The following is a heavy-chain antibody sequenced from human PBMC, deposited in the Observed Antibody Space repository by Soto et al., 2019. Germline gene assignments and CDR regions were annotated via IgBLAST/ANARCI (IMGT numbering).Heavy chain of an antibody. J-gene: IGHJ6*02. CDR3: ARYSYNWNYRYYGMDV. CDR1: GYTFTGYY. V-gene: IGHV1-2*04. Sequence: VKVSCKASGYTFTGYYMHWVRQAPGQGLEWMGWINPNSGGTNYAQKFQGWVTMTRDTSISTAYMELSRLRSDDTAVYYCARYSYNWNYRYYGMDVWGQGTTVTVSS. CDR2: INPNSGGT. D-gene: IGHD1-20*01.